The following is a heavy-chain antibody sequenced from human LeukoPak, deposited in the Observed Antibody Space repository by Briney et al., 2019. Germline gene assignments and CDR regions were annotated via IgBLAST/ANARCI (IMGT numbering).Heavy chain of an antibody. CDR2: VSHDGSNE. V-gene: IGHV3-30*03. CDR3: ARARVTSTLKNSYYYVMDV. D-gene: IGHD2-21*02. Sequence: GKSLRLSCAASGFILRSYAMRWVRQAPGKGPEWVALVSHDGSNECYTDSVKGRFIISRDNSKNTVYLQMNRLREGDTAVYYCARARVTSTLKNSYYYVMDVWGEGTTVTVSS. J-gene: IGHJ6*04. CDR1: GFILRSYA.